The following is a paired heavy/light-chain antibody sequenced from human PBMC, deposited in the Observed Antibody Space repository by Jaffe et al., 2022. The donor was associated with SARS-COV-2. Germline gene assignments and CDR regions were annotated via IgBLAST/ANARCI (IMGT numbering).Heavy chain of an antibody. CDR1: GFTFSSYT. CDR3: AKDSGSSAQNDY. D-gene: IGHD2-2*01. J-gene: IGHJ4*02. Sequence: EVQLLDSGGGLVQPGGSLRLSCTASGFTFSSYTMNWVRQAPGKGLEWVSAISGSGVNTYYADSVKGRFTISRDNSRNTLHLQMNSLRAEDTAVYYCAKDSGSSAQNDYWGQGTLVTVSS. CDR2: ISGSGVNT. V-gene: IGHV3-23*01.
Light chain of an antibody. CDR2: KAS. CDR3: QQYTSYPVT. J-gene: IGKJ4*01. CDR1: QTIYTW. Sequence: DIQMTQSPSTLSASVGDRVTISCRASQTIYTWLAWYQQKPGKAPRLLIYKASSLEGGAPSRFSGSGSGTEFTLTISSLQPDDVATYFCQQYTSYPVTFGGGTKVEIK. V-gene: IGKV1-5*03.